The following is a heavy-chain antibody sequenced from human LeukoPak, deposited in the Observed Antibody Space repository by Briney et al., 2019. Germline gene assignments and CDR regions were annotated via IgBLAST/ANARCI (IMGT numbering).Heavy chain of an antibody. CDR2: ISGSGGST. D-gene: IGHD5-18*01. CDR3: AKRDAPGYSYGLPGDFDY. V-gene: IGHV3-23*01. J-gene: IGHJ4*02. CDR1: GFTFSSYA. Sequence: GGSLRLSCAASGFTFSSYAMSWVRQAPGKGLEWVSAISGSGGSTYYADSVKGRFTISRDNSKNTLYLQMNSLRAEDTAVYYCAKRDAPGYSYGLPGDFDYWGQGTLVTVSP.